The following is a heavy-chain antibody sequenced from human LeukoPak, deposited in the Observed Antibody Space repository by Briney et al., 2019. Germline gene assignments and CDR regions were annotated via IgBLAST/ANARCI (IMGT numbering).Heavy chain of an antibody. V-gene: IGHV1-69*13. J-gene: IGHJ4*02. CDR3: ARDLYYDSSGSYGY. Sequence: SVKVSCTASGGTFSSYAISWVRQAPGQGLEWMGGIIPIFGTANYAQKFQGRVTITADESTSTAYMELSSLRSEDTAVYYCARDLYYDSSGSYGYWGQGTLVTVSS. D-gene: IGHD3-22*01. CDR2: IIPIFGTA. CDR1: GGTFSSYA.